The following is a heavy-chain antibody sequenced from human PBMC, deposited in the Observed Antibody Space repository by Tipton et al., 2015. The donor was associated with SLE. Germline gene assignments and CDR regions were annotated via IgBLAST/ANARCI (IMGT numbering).Heavy chain of an antibody. CDR3: ASTYSSSSAVYYYYYMDV. V-gene: IGHV4-34*01. CDR1: GGSFSGYY. J-gene: IGHJ6*03. CDR2: INHSGST. D-gene: IGHD6-6*01. Sequence: TLSLTCAVYGGSFSGYYWSWIRQPPEKGLEWIGEINHSGSTNYNPSLKSRVTISVDTSKNQFSLKLSSVTAADTAVYYCASTYSSSSAVYYYYYMDVWGKGTTVTVSS.